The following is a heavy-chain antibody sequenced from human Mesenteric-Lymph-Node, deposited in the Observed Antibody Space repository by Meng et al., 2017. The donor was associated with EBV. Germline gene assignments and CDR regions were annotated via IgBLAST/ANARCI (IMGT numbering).Heavy chain of an antibody. V-gene: IGHV7-4-1*02. Sequence: QVQLVQSGAEVKKSGASVKVSCKASGYTFSSYDINWVRQAPGQGLEWMGWINTNTGNTTYAQDFTGRFVFSVDTSVSTAYLQISSLESDDTAVYYCARFDWLAHFWGQGTLVTVSS. D-gene: IGHD3-9*01. CDR1: GYTFSSYD. CDR2: INTNTGNT. CDR3: ARFDWLAHF. J-gene: IGHJ4*02.